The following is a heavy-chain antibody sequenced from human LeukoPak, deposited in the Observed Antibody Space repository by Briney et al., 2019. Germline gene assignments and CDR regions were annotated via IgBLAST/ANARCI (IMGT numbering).Heavy chain of an antibody. CDR2: IYSGGST. D-gene: IGHD3-10*01. J-gene: IGHJ6*02. CDR1: GLTVSSNY. CDR3: AKETMVRGVGYYYGMDV. Sequence: GGSLRLSCAASGLTVSSNYMSWVRQAPGKGLEWVSVIYSGGSTYYADSVKGRFTISRDNSKNTLYLQMNSLRAEDTAVYYCAKETMVRGVGYYYGMDVWGQGTTVTAAS. V-gene: IGHV3-53*01.